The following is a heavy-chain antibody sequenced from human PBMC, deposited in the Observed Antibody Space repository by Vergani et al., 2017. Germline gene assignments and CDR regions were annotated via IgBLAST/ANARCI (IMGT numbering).Heavy chain of an antibody. Sequence: EVQLVESGGGLVQPGGSLRLSCAASGFTFSTYDMHWVRQATGKDLEWVSAIGTAGDTYYPGSVKGRFTISRENAKNSLYLQMNGLRAGDTAVYYCARRDSSSPALDYWGQGTLVTVSS. J-gene: IGHJ4*02. CDR3: ARRDSSSPALDY. CDR1: GFTFSTYD. CDR2: IGTAGDT. D-gene: IGHD6-6*01. V-gene: IGHV3-13*01.